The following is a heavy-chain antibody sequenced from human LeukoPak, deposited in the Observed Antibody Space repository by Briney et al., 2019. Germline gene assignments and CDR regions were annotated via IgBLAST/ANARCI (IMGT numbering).Heavy chain of an antibody. Sequence: SETLSLTCTVSGGSISRSTYYWGWIRQPPGKGLEWIGSIYNSGNTYYNPSLRSRVAISVDTSKNQFSLKLNSVTAADTAVYYCARGWPHAGDLEYWGQGTLVTVSS. CDR2: IYNSGNT. J-gene: IGHJ4*02. CDR1: GGSISRSTYY. D-gene: IGHD7-27*01. CDR3: ARGWPHAGDLEY. V-gene: IGHV4-39*07.